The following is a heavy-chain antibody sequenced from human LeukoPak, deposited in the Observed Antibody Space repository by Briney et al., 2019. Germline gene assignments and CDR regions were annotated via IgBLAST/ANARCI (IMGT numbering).Heavy chain of an antibody. CDR3: AKIPPGYCSAGSCYLDY. CDR2: INPDGSER. Sequence: GGSPRLSCAASGFSFSSYYMSWVRQAPGKGLEWVALINPDGSERYYVDSVKGRFTISRDNAKNSLYLQMNSLRAEDTAVFYCAKIPPGYCSAGSCYLDYWGQGTLVTVSS. CDR1: GFSFSSYY. V-gene: IGHV3-7*03. D-gene: IGHD2-15*01. J-gene: IGHJ4*02.